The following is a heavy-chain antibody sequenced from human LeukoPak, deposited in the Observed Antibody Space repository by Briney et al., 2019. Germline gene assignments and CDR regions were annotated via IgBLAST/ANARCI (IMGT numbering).Heavy chain of an antibody. V-gene: IGHV3-21*01. J-gene: IGHJ4*02. D-gene: IGHD6-6*01. Sequence: GGSLRLSCAASGFTFSSYGMHWVRQAPGKGLEWVSSISSSSSYIYYADSVKGRFTISRDNAKNSLYLQMNSLRAEDTAVYYCARIGQLGIFGYWGQGTLVTVSS. CDR3: ARIGQLGIFGY. CDR1: GFTFSSYG. CDR2: ISSSSSYI.